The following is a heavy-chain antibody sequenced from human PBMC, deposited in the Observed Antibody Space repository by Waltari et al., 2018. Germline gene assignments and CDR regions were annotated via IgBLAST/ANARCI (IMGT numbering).Heavy chain of an antibody. J-gene: IGHJ6*03. CDR2: IIPIFGTA. CDR1: GGTFSSYA. CDR3: ASGGTAAGNYYYYMDV. Sequence: QVQLVQSGAEVKKPGSSVKVSCKASGGTFSSYAISWVRQAPGQGLEWMGGIIPIFGTANYAQKFQGRVTITADKSTSTAYMELSSLRSEDTAVYYCASGGTAAGNYYYYMDVWGKGTTVTVSS. D-gene: IGHD6-13*01. V-gene: IGHV1-69*14.